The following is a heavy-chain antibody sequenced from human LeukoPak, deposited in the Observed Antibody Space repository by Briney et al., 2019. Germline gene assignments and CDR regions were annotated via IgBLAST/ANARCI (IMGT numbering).Heavy chain of an antibody. V-gene: IGHV4-31*05. CDR3: ARAAIAVAGTGRWFDP. J-gene: IGHJ5*02. CDR1: GDSISSGGYY. D-gene: IGHD6-13*01. CDR2: IYRSGST. Sequence: SETLSLTCTVSGDSISSGGYYWSWIRQHPGKGLEWIGNIYRSGSTYYNPSLKSRATISVDTSKNQFSLKLTSVFADTAVYYCARAAIAVAGTGRWFDPWGQGTLVTVSS.